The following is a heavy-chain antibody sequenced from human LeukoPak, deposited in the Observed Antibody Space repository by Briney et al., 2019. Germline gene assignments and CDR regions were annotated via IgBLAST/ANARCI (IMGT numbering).Heavy chain of an antibody. V-gene: IGHV4-34*01. J-gene: IGHJ4*02. D-gene: IGHD5-18*01. Sequence: SETLSLTCAVYGGSFSGYYWSWIRQPPGKGLEWVGEINHSGSTNYNPSLKSRVTISVDTSKNQFSLKLSSVTAADTALYYCARQKVGEIQRCDYWGQGNLVLVSP. CDR1: GGSFSGYY. CDR2: INHSGST. CDR3: ARQKVGEIQRCDY.